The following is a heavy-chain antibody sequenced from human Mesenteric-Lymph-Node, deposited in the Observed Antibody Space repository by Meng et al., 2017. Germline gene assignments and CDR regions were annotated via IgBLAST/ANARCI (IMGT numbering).Heavy chain of an antibody. CDR1: GFTFSNYA. CDR2: ISGSGNKI. D-gene: IGHD6-13*01. V-gene: IGHV3-23*01. J-gene: IGHJ4*02. CDR3: AKKRVISTAGIVNYYFDY. Sequence: GESLKISCAASGFTFSNYALNWVRQAPGKGLEWVAIISGSGNKIYYADSVKGRFTISRDNSNNTVYLQMNSLRGEDTANYYCAKKRVISTAGIVNYYFDYWGRGTLVTVSS.